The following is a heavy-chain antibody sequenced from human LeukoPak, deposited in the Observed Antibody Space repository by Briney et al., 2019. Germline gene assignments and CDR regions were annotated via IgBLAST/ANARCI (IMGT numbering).Heavy chain of an antibody. D-gene: IGHD2-2*01. Sequence: GESLKISCKGSGYSFTSYWIGWVRQMPGKGLELMGIIYPGDSDTRYSPSFQSQDTISADKSINTAYLQWSSLKASDTAIYYCVRRDITSRYVVWFDPLGQGTPVTVSS. J-gene: IGHJ5*02. V-gene: IGHV5-51*01. CDR1: GYSFTSYW. CDR2: IYPGDSDT. CDR3: VRRDITSRYVVWFDP.